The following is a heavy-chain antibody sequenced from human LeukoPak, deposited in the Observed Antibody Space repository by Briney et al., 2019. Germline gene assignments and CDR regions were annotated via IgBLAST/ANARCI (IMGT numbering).Heavy chain of an antibody. V-gene: IGHV1-8*01. CDR1: GYTITSYD. D-gene: IGHD4-17*01. CDR3: ARGLATVTTRAFDI. CDR2: MNPNSGNT. J-gene: IGHJ3*02. Sequence: GASVKVSCKASGYTITSYDINWVRQATGQGLEWMGWMNPNSGNTGYAQKFQGRVTMTRNTSISTAYMELSSLRSEDTAVYYCARGLATVTTRAFDIWGQGTMVTVSS.